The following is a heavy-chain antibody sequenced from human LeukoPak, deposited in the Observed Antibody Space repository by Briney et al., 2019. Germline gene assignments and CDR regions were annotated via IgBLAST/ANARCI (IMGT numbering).Heavy chain of an antibody. Sequence: GGSLRLSCAASGFTFSSYAMSWIRQAPGKGLEWVSVIYSGGSTYYADSVKGRFTISRDNSKNTLYLQMNSLRAEDTAVYYCARGAGDYYFQHWGQGTLVTVSS. CDR1: GFTFSSYA. J-gene: IGHJ1*01. CDR3: ARGAGDYYFQH. CDR2: IYSGGST. D-gene: IGHD4-17*01. V-gene: IGHV3-53*01.